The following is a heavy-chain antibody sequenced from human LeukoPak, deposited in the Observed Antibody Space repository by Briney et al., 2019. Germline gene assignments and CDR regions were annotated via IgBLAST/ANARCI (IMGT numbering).Heavy chain of an antibody. CDR3: ARAGSSGWYYYDY. J-gene: IGHJ4*02. CDR1: GGSISSYY. V-gene: IGHV4-59*12. Sequence: PSETLSLTCTVSGGSISSYYWSWIRQPPGKGLEWIGYIYYSGSTYYNPSLKSRVTISVDRSKNQFSLKLSSVTAADTAVYYCARAGSSGWYYYDYWGQGTLVTVSS. CDR2: IYYSGST. D-gene: IGHD6-19*01.